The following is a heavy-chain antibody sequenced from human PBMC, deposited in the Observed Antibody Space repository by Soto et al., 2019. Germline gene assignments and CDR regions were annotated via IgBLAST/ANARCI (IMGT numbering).Heavy chain of an antibody. CDR3: ARKGGTRPTGLGSSGWRSDAYYYMDV. CDR2: ISADNGNT. D-gene: IGHD3-16*01. CDR1: GYTFSSYY. V-gene: IGHV1-18*01. J-gene: IGHJ6*03. Sequence: QVQLVQSGAEVKKPGASVKVSCKASGYTFSSYYIRWVRQAPGQGLEWMGWISADNGNTNYAQKLQGRVTMTTDTTMFTAYMELSSLRSDDTAVHYCARKGGTRPTGLGSSGWRSDAYYYMDVWGKGTTVTVSS.